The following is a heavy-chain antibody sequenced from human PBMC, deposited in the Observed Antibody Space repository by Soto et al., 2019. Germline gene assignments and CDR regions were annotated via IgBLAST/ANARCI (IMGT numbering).Heavy chain of an antibody. V-gene: IGHV4-34*01. D-gene: IGHD3-9*01. CDR1: GGSFRGYY. CDR3: ARGPNILTGSYRGYYYGMDV. Sequence: SETLSLTCAVYGGSFRGYYWSWIRQPPGKGLEWIGEINHSGSTNYNPSLKSRVTISVDTSKNQFSLKLSSVTAADTAVYYCARGPNILTGSYRGYYYGMDVWCQGTSVT. CDR2: INHSGST. J-gene: IGHJ6*02.